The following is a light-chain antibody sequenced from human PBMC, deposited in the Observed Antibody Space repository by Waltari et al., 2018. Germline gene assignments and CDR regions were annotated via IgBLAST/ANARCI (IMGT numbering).Light chain of an antibody. Sequence: DIVMTQSPGSLAVSLGERATINCRSSQSILDTYKNKKHLAWYQQKPGQPLKLLIYWASXXXXXXXDXFGGGGSXXXXTLTIXSXQAEXXXXXXXQQYYESPLTFGQGTKVEIE. CDR1: QSILDTYKNKKH. J-gene: IGKJ1*01. V-gene: IGKV4-1*01. CDR3: QQYYESPLT. CDR2: WAS.